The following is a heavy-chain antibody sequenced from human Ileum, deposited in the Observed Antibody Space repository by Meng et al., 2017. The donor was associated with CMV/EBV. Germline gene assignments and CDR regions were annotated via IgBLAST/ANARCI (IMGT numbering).Heavy chain of an antibody. V-gene: IGHV4-4*07. CDR3: GRAGARGVPVDM. J-gene: IGHJ4*02. CDR2: LRTSGTT. D-gene: IGHD3-10*01. Sequence: QMRLQESGPGLVKPSETLSLTCIVSGDSIRGYHWTWIRKPAGKGLEWIGRLRTSGTTDHNPSLKSRVTLSIDTSKNQFSLKLNSVTAADTAVYYCGRAGARGVPVDMWGQGTLVTVSS. CDR1: GDSIRGYH.